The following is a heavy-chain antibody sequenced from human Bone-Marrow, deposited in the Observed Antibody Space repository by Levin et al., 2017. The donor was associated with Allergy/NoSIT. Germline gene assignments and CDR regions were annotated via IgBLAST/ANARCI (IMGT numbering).Heavy chain of an antibody. Sequence: SFFTLVKPTQTLTLTCSFSGFTLSSSGVCFVWCLPPPFPSFSFLSFLSFSYDKRYSPSLKSRLTITKDTSREEVVLTMTNMDPVDTATSTCARTVAPPIPFDYWGQGTLIIVSS. CDR3: ARTVAPPIPFDY. CDR2: LSFSYDK. J-gene: IGHJ4*02. CDR1: GFTLSSSGVC. V-gene: IGHV2-5*01.